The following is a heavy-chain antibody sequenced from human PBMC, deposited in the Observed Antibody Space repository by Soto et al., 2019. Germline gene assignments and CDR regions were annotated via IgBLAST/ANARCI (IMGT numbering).Heavy chain of an antibody. Sequence: SETLSLTCAVSGGSISSSDWWSWVRQPPEKGLEWIGEIYHSGSTNYNPSLKSRVTISLDMSKKQISLKLSSVTTADTATYFCARLQLVQKVIDYWGQGTLVTVSS. CDR1: GGSISSSDW. V-gene: IGHV4-4*02. CDR3: ARLQLVQKVIDY. D-gene: IGHD1-1*01. J-gene: IGHJ4*02. CDR2: IYHSGST.